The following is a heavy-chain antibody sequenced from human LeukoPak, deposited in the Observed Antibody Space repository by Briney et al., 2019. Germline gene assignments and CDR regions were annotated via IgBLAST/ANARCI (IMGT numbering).Heavy chain of an antibody. J-gene: IGHJ4*02. CDR2: ISGSGGST. Sequence: GGSLRLSCAASGSTFSSYAMSWVRQAPGKGLEWVSAISGSGGSTYYADFVKGRFTISRDNSKNTLYLQMNSLRAEDTAVYYCAKKGGYRDFDYWGQGTLVTVSS. CDR3: AKKGGYRDFDY. CDR1: GSTFSSYA. D-gene: IGHD3-16*02. V-gene: IGHV3-23*01.